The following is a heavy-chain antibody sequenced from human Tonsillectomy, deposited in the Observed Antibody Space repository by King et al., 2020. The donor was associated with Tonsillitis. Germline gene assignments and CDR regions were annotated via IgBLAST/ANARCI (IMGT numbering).Heavy chain of an antibody. CDR2: ISSSSSYI. CDR3: ARLRGAAGTGLDY. CDR1: GFTFSSYS. V-gene: IGHV3-21*01. J-gene: IGHJ4*02. D-gene: IGHD6-13*01. Sequence: VQLVESGGGLVKPGGSLRLSCAASGFTFSSYSMNWVRQAPGKGLEWVSSISSSSSYIYYADSVKGRFTISRDNAKNSLYLQMNSLRAEDTAGYYCARLRGAAGTGLDYWGQGTLVTVSS.